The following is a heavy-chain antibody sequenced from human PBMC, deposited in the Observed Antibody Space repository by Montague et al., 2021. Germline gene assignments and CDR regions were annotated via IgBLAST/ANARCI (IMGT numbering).Heavy chain of an antibody. CDR1: GDSINFYY. D-gene: IGHD2-8*01. V-gene: IGHV4-59*07. CDR3: ARKGTNWDY. J-gene: IGHJ4*02. CDR2: VYYTGTT. Sequence: DTLSLACTVSGDSINFYYWSWIRQHPGKGLEWIGYVYYTGTTNYNPSLKSRVTISVDTSRNQFFLNVNSVTAADTAVYYCARKGTNWDYWGQGTLVTVSS.